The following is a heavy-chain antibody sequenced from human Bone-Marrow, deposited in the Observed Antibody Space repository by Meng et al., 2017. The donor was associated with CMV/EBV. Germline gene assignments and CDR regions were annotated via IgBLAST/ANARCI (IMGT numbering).Heavy chain of an antibody. CDR1: GGTFSSYA. V-gene: IGHV1-69*05. CDR2: IIPIFGTA. D-gene: IGHD3-3*01. J-gene: IGHJ6*01. CDR3: ARDSAGFWSGYYTYYYYGMDV. Sequence: SVKVSCKASGGTFSSYAISWVRQAPGQGLEWMGGIIPIFGTANYAQKFQGRVTFTTDESTSTDYMELSSPRSEDTAVYYCARDSAGFWSGYYTYYYYGMDVWGQGTTVTVPS.